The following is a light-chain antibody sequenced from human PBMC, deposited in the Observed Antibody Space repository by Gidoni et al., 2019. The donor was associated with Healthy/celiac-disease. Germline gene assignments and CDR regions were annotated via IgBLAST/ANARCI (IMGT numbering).Light chain of an antibody. CDR2: GAS. J-gene: IGKJ4*01. Sequence: EIVLTQSPGTLSLSPGERATLSCRASQSVSSSYLAWYQQKPGQAPRLLIYGASSRATGIPDRFSGSGSGTDFTFTISRLEPEDFAVYYCQQYGSSRFGGGTKVEIK. CDR1: QSVSSSY. V-gene: IGKV3-20*01. CDR3: QQYGSSR.